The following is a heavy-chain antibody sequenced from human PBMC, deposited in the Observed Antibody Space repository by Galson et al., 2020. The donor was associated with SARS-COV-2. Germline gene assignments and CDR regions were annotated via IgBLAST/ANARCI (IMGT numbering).Heavy chain of an antibody. J-gene: IGHJ6*02. CDR1: GFTFSSYG. D-gene: IGHD3-10*01. CDR3: ARDITMVREVIIPPYYYYYYGMDV. CDR2: ISYDGSNK. Sequence: GESLKISCAASGFTFSSYGMHWVRQAPGKGLEWVAVISYDGSNKYYADSVKGRFTISRDNSKNTLYLQMNSLRAEDTAVYYCARDITMVREVIIPPYYYYYYGMDVWGQGTTVTVSS. V-gene: IGHV3-30*03.